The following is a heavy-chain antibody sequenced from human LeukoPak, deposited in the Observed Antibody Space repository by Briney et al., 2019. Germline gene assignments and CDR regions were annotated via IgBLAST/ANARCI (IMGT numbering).Heavy chain of an antibody. D-gene: IGHD3-10*01. Sequence: GGSLRLSCAASGFPVSSNCMTWVRQAPGKGLEWVSLIYGDGSTYYADSVKGRFTISRDNSKNTLYLQMNSLRADDTAVYYCARERIYYGSGRDLTDARLYYYYGMDVWGRGTTVTVSS. CDR3: ARERIYYGSGRDLTDARLYYYYGMDV. CDR2: IYGDGST. V-gene: IGHV3-53*01. CDR1: GFPVSSNC. J-gene: IGHJ6*02.